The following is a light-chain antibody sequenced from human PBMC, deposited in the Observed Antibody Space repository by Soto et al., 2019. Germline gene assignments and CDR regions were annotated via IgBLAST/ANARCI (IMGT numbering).Light chain of an antibody. J-gene: IGKJ2*01. Sequence: EMVMTQSPATLSVSPGERVTLSCRASQPVGRNFAWYRQRPGQSPTLLIYGASTRATDIPPRFSGSGSGTNCTLTISSLQSEDFAVYYCQQNINWPYTFGQGTKLEI. CDR1: QPVGRN. V-gene: IGKV3-15*01. CDR3: QQNINWPYT. CDR2: GAS.